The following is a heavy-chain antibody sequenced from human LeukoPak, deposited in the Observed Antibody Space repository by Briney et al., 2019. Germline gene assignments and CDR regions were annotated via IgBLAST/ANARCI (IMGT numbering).Heavy chain of an antibody. CDR2: INHRGST. J-gene: IGHJ4*02. D-gene: IGHD1-26*01. CDR3: ASSVGSTDY. Sequence: SETLSLTCAVYGESLSKYYWTWIRQSPAKGLEWIGEINHRGSTNLNPSLKSRVTLSVDTSKHQFSLKLTSMTAADAAVYYCASSVGSTDYWGQGTLVTVSP. CDR1: GESLSKYY. V-gene: IGHV4-34*01.